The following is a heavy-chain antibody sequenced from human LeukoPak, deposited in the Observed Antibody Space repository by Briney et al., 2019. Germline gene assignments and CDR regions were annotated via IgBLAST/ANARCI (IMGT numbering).Heavy chain of an antibody. J-gene: IGHJ5*02. Sequence: ASVKVSCKAAGYTFPGYYMHWVRQAPGQGLEWMGWINPNSGGTNYAQKFQGRVTMTRVTSISTAYMELRRLRSDDTAVYYCARRLYSSSGDLVFDPWGQGTLVTVSS. CDR1: GYTFPGYY. V-gene: IGHV1-2*02. CDR2: INPNSGGT. D-gene: IGHD6-13*01. CDR3: ARRLYSSSGDLVFDP.